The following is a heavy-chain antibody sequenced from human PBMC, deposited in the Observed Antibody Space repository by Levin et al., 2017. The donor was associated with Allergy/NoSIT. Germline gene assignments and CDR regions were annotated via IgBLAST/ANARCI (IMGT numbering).Heavy chain of an antibody. CDR1: GFTFSSYW. J-gene: IGHJ3*02. D-gene: IGHD1-7*01. V-gene: IGHV3-7*01. CDR3: ARENELELLGGAFDI. Sequence: PGGSLRLSCAASGFTFSSYWMSWVRQAPGKGLEWVANIKQDGSEKYYVDSVKGRFTISRDNAKNSLYLQMNSLRAEDTAVYYCARENELELLGGAFDIWGQGTMVTVSS. CDR2: IKQDGSEK.